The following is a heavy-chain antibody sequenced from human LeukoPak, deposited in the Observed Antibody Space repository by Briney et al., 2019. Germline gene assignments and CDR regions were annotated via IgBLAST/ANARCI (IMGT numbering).Heavy chain of an antibody. CDR1: GGTFSSYA. CDR2: IIPILGIA. V-gene: IGHV1-69*04. D-gene: IGHD6-19*01. J-gene: IGHJ4*02. Sequence: SVKVSCKASGGTFSSYAISWVRQAPGQGLEWMGRIIPILGIANYAQKFQGRVTITADKSTSTAYMELSSLRSEGTAVYYCAREEYSSGLDYWGQGTLVTVSS. CDR3: AREEYSSGLDY.